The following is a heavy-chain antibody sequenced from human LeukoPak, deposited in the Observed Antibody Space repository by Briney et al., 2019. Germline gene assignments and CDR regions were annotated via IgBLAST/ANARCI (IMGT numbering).Heavy chain of an antibody. J-gene: IGHJ3*02. Sequence: GESLKIPCKGSGYSFTNYWIGWVRQMPGKGLEWMGIIYPGDSDTRYSPSFQGQVTISADKSIITAYLQWSSLKASDTAMYYCARRLMYYYDSSGYDVAFDIWGQGTMVTVSS. CDR1: GYSFTNYW. CDR3: ARRLMYYYDSSGYDVAFDI. V-gene: IGHV5-51*01. D-gene: IGHD3-22*01. CDR2: IYPGDSDT.